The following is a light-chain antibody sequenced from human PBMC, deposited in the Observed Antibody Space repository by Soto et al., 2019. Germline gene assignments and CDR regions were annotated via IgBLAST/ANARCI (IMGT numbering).Light chain of an antibody. CDR2: GAS. CDR3: QQYGSSPSIT. Sequence: EIVLTHSPCTLSLSPVERATLACSAIQSVSSSYLAWYQQKPGQAPRLLIYGASSRATGIPDRFSGSGSGTDFTLTISRLEPEDFAVYYCQQYGSSPSITFGQGTRLEIK. V-gene: IGKV3-20*01. J-gene: IGKJ5*01. CDR1: QSVSSSY.